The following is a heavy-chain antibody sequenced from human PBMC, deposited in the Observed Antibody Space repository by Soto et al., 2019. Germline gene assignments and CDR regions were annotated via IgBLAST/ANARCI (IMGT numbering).Heavy chain of an antibody. J-gene: IGHJ6*03. V-gene: IGHV4-39*01. D-gene: IGHD6-19*01. CDR2: IYYSGNT. CDR1: GGSISSSSYY. CDR3: ARASGYSNGWGNYYYYMDV. Sequence: NPSETLSLTCTVSGGSISSSSYYWGWLRQSPVQALEWIGSIYYSGNTYYNASLKSRVTISVDTSKNQFSLNLSSVTAADTAVYYCARASGYSNGWGNYYYYMDVWGKGTTVTVSS.